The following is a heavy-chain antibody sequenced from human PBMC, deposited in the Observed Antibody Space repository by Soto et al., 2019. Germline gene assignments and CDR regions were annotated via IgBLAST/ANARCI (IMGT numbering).Heavy chain of an antibody. D-gene: IGHD5-18*01. CDR2: AYHRGTT. CDR1: GASTSNYH. V-gene: IGHV4-59*01. Sequence: SETLSLTCSVSGASTSNYHYSWIRQSPGKGLEWIGYAYHRGTTYYTPSLKSRVNMSVDTSTNEFYLNLKSVTAADTAVYYCALGGYNYGRPFDFWGQGTLVTVSS. J-gene: IGHJ4*02. CDR3: ALGGYNYGRPFDF.